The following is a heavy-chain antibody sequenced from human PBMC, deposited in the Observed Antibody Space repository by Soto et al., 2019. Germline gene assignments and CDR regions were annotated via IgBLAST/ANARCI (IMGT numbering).Heavy chain of an antibody. J-gene: IGHJ6*02. CDR1: GGTFSSYT. D-gene: IGHD5-12*01. CDR3: ASGPVEMATSYYYYYGMDV. CDR2: IIPILGIA. V-gene: IGHV1-69*02. Sequence: QVQLVQSGAEVKKPGSSVKVSCKASGGTFSSYTISWVRQAPGQGLEWMGRIIPILGIANYAQKFQGRVTITAEKSTSTAYMELSSLRSEDTAVYYCASGPVEMATSYYYYYGMDVWGQGTTVTVSS.